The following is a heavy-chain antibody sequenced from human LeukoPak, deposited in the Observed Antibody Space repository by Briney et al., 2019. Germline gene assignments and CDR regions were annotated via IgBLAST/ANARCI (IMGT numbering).Heavy chain of an antibody. CDR2: IRSDGSDK. J-gene: IGHJ4*02. D-gene: IGHD4-17*01. Sequence: GVSLRLSCAASGFPFSSYVMHWVRQAPGKGLEWVAIIRSDGSDKYYADSVKGRFTISRDNSKSTLYLQLSSLRAEDTAVYYCARSYGDATFDYWGQGTLVTVSS. CDR1: GFPFSSYV. CDR3: ARSYGDATFDY. V-gene: IGHV3-33*01.